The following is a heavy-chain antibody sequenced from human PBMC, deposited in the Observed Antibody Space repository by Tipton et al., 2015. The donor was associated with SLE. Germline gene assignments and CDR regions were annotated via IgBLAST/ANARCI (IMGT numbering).Heavy chain of an antibody. V-gene: IGHV3-66*02. J-gene: IGHJ4*02. CDR2: TYSGGPT. CDR1: GFTFSSYD. Sequence: SLRLSCAGSGFTFSSYDLHWVRQAPGKGLEWVSVTYSGGPTYYADSVKGRFTISRDNSKNTLFLQMGSLRPEDKAVYYCARRGLPGGYYDCWGQGTLVTVSS. CDR3: ARRGLPGGYYDC.